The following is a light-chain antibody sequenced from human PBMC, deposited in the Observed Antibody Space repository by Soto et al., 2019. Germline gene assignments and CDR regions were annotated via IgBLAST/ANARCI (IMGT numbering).Light chain of an antibody. Sequence: DIQMTQSPSSLSASVGDRVTITCRASQGISTYLNWYHQKPGKAPKLLIYAASSLQSGVPSRFSGSGSETDFTLTISSLQPEDFATYSCQQSYSTTWTFGQGTKVDNK. J-gene: IGKJ1*01. V-gene: IGKV1-39*01. CDR3: QQSYSTTWT. CDR1: QGISTY. CDR2: AAS.